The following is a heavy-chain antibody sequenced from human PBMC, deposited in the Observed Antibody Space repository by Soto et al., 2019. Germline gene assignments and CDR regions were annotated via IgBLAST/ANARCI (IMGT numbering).Heavy chain of an antibody. CDR1: GYSFTSYW. CDR2: IYPGDSDT. Sequence: GESLKISCKGSGYSFTSYWIGWVRQMPGKGLEWMGIIYPGDSDTRYSPSFQGQVTISADKSNSTAYLQWSSLKASDTAMYYCARPTSTDIVVVVAAPGAFDIWGQGTMVTVSS. V-gene: IGHV5-51*01. CDR3: ARPTSTDIVVVVAAPGAFDI. J-gene: IGHJ3*02. D-gene: IGHD2-15*01.